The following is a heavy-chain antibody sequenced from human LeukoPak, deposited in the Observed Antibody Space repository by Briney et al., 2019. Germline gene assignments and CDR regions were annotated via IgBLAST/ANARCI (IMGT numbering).Heavy chain of an antibody. V-gene: IGHV3-7*01. D-gene: IGHD2-15*01. CDR1: GFTFSSYW. CDR3: ARDAFTHCSGGSCYSVVYYYGMDV. Sequence: GGSLRLSCAASGFTFSSYWMYWVRQAPGKGLEWVASIKQDESEKYYGDSVKGRFTISRDNAKNSLYLQMNSLRAEDTAVYYCARDAFTHCSGGSCYSVVYYYGMDVWGQGTTVTVSS. J-gene: IGHJ6*02. CDR2: IKQDESEK.